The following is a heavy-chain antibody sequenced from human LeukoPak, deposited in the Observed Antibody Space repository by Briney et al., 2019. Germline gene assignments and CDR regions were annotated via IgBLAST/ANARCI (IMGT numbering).Heavy chain of an antibody. D-gene: IGHD6-13*01. CDR1: GFTFSSYW. Sequence: GGSLRLSCAASGFTFSSYWMSWVRQAPGKGLEWVAVISYDGSNKYYADSVKGRFTISRDNSKNTLYLQMNSLRAEDTAVYYCAKGLYSSSWYVGYYYYYGMDVWGQGTTVTVSS. J-gene: IGHJ6*02. CDR3: AKGLYSSSWYVGYYYYYGMDV. CDR2: ISYDGSNK. V-gene: IGHV3-30*18.